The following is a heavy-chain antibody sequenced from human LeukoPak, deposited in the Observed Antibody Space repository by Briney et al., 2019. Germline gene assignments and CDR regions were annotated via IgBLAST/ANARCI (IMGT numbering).Heavy chain of an antibody. CDR1: GYSFTNYW. V-gene: IGHV5-51*01. J-gene: IGHJ5*02. CDR2: IYPADSDT. CDR3: ARHAWVFGTAYDT. Sequence: GESLKISCKGSGYSFTNYWIGWVRQVPGKGLEWMGTIYPADSDTRYSPSFQGQVTISADKSINTAFLQWSSLKGSDSAMYYCARHAWVFGTAYDTWGQGALVTVSS. D-gene: IGHD3/OR15-3a*01.